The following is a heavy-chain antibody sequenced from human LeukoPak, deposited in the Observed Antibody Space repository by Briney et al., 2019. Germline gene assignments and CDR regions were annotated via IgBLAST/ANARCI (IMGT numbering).Heavy chain of an antibody. J-gene: IGHJ4*02. D-gene: IGHD5/OR15-5a*01. V-gene: IGHV1-2*02. CDR3: ARDCVSTTPDFDY. CDR1: GYTFTAYY. CDR2: IYPNSGAT. Sequence: ASVKVSCKTSGYTFTAYYMYWLRQAPGQGLECMGWIYPNSGATGYAQNFQGRVTMTRDTSVSTIYMELSRLRSDDTAVYYCARDCVSTTPDFDYWGQGTLVTVSS.